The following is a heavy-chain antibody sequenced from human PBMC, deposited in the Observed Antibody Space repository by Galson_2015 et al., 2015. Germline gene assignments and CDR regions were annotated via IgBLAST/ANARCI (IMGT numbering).Heavy chain of an antibody. D-gene: IGHD4-23*01. CDR3: AREKDYGGIQRNWYFDL. V-gene: IGHV3-66*02. Sequence: SLRLSCAASGFTVSSNYMSWVRQAPGKGPEWVSVIYSGGTTYYADSVKGRFTISRDNSKNTLYLQMNSLRAEDTAVYYCAREKDYGGIQRNWYFDLWGRGTLVTVSS. CDR2: IYSGGTT. J-gene: IGHJ2*01. CDR1: GFTVSSNY.